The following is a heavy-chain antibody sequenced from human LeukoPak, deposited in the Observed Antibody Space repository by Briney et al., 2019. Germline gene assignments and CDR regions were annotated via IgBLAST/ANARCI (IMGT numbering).Heavy chain of an antibody. J-gene: IGHJ6*02. CDR1: GGSIGSSNW. CDR3: ARLRITMVRGVDDYYGMDV. CDR2: IYHSGST. Sequence: PSETLSLTCAVSGGSIGSSNWWSWVRQPPGKGLEWIGEIYHSGSTNYNPSLKSRVTISVDKSKNQFSLKLSSVTAADTAVYYCARLRITMVRGVDDYYGMDVWGQGTTVTVSS. V-gene: IGHV4-4*02. D-gene: IGHD3-10*01.